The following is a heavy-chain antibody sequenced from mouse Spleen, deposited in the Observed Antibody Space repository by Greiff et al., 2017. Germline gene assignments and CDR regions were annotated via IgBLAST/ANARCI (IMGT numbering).Heavy chain of an antibody. D-gene: IGHD2-4*01. CDR3: TSSMGITGDFDV. J-gene: IGHJ1*01. Sequence: VQLQQPGAELVKPGASVKLSCKASGYTFTSYWMQWVKQRPGQGLEWIGAIYPGNSDTSYNQKFKGKAKLTAVTSASTAYMELSSLTNEDSAVYYCTSSMGITGDFDVWGAGTTVTVSS. CDR1: GYTFTSYW. V-gene: IGHV1-5*01. CDR2: IYPGNSDT.